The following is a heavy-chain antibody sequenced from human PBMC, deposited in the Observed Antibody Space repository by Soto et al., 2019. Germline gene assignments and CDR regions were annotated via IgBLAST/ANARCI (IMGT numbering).Heavy chain of an antibody. J-gene: IGHJ6*01. CDR2: ISSRGSTI. D-gene: IGHD5-12*01. CDR3: ARDVESGLYYYYYYGLDV. CDR1: GFTFSSYE. V-gene: IGHV3-48*03. Sequence: GGSLRLSCAASGFTFSSYEMNWVRQAPGKGLEWVSYISSRGSTIYYADSVKGRFTISRDNAKNSLYLQRNSLRAEDTAVYYCARDVESGLYYYYYYGLDVWGRGPTVTVSS.